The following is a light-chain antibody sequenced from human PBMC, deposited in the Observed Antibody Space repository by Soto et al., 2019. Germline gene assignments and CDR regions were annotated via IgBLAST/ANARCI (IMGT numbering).Light chain of an antibody. CDR2: GAS. V-gene: IGKV3-20*01. CDR3: QQYGSSFFT. Sequence: EIVLTQSPASLSLSPGERATLSCRASQSVDSFLAWYQQKPGRTPRLLIYGASRRATGIPERFSGSGSGTDFTLTISRLEPEDFAEYFCQQYGSSFFTFGGGTTVEIK. CDR1: QSVDSF. J-gene: IGKJ4*01.